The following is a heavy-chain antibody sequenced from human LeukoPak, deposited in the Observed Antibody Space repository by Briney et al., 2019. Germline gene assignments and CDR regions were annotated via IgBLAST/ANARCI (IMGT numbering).Heavy chain of an antibody. V-gene: IGHV4-59*01. CDR3: ARDRRITIFGVVTAYFDY. D-gene: IGHD3-3*01. CDR2: IYYSGST. J-gene: IGHJ4*02. Sequence: PSETLSLTCTVSGGSISSYYWSWIRQPPGKGLEWIGYIYYSGSTNYNPSLKSRVTISVDTSKNQFSLKLSSVTAADTAVYYCARDRRITIFGVVTAYFDYWGQGTLVTVSS. CDR1: GGSISSYY.